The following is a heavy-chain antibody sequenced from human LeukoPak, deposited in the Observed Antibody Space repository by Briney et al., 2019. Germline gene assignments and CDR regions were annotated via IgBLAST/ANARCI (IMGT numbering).Heavy chain of an antibody. Sequence: ASVKVSCKASGYTFTGYYMHWVRQAPGQGLEWMGWINPNSGGANSAQKFQGRVTMTRDTSISTAYMELSSLTSDDTAVYYCARDAYCGGDCYALDYWGQGTLVTVSS. D-gene: IGHD2-21*02. V-gene: IGHV1-2*02. CDR3: ARDAYCGGDCYALDY. CDR2: INPNSGGA. CDR1: GYTFTGYY. J-gene: IGHJ4*02.